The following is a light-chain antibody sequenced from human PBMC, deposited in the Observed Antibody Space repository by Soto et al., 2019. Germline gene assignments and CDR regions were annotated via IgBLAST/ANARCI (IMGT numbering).Light chain of an antibody. J-gene: IGKJ1*01. V-gene: IGKV1-39*01. CDR1: QKIYSY. CDR2: AAS. CDR3: QQSFSTPHWT. Sequence: DIQMTQSPSSLSASVGDRVTITCRSSQKIYSYLNWYQQKPGKAPNLLIYAASRLQSGVPSRFSGSGSGTDFTLTISSLQPEDFATYYCQQSFSTPHWTFGQGTKVEIK.